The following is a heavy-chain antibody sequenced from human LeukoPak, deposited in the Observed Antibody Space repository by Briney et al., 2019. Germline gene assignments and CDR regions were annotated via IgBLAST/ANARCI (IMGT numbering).Heavy chain of an antibody. Sequence: PGGSLRLSCAASGFTFSSYSMNWVRQAPGKGLEWVSYISSSSSSTIYYADSVKGRFTISRDNAKNSLYLQMNSLRDEDTAVYYCARVHPVRGENYYWGQGTLVTVSS. D-gene: IGHD3-10*01. CDR1: GFTFSSYS. CDR2: ISSSSSSTI. J-gene: IGHJ4*02. CDR3: ARVHPVRGENYY. V-gene: IGHV3-48*02.